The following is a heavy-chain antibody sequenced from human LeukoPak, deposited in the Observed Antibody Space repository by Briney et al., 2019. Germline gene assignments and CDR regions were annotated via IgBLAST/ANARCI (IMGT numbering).Heavy chain of an antibody. CDR3: ARTEMADY. Sequence: ASVKVSCKASGYTFTGYYMHWVRQAPGQGLEWMGWINPDSGATNYAQRFQGRVTMTRDTSISTAYMELSRLRSDDTALYYCARTEMADYWGQGTLVTVSS. V-gene: IGHV1-2*02. CDR1: GYTFTGYY. CDR2: INPDSGAT. D-gene: IGHD1-14*01. J-gene: IGHJ4*02.